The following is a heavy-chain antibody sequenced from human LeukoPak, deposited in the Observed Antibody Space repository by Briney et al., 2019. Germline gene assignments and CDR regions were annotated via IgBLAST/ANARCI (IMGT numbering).Heavy chain of an antibody. CDR3: AREGAVALKHFDL. V-gene: IGHV3-53*01. J-gene: IGHJ4*02. D-gene: IGHD6-19*01. Sequence: GGSLRLSCAVSGFTVSTNYMSWVRQAPGKGLEWVSIIYSGGTIYYADSVKGRFTISRDNSKNIVYLQMDSLRAEDTAVYYCAREGAVALKHFDLWGQGTLVTVSS. CDR1: GFTVSTNY. CDR2: IYSGGTI.